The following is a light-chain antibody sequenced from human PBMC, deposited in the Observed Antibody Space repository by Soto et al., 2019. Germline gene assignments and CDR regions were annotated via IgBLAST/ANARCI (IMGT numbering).Light chain of an antibody. Sequence: ETVLTQSPGTLSVSPGERAILSCRASQSVSGNNLAWYQQKPGQAPSLLIYGASSRATGIPDRFSGSGSGTDFTLTINRLEPEDCAVYYCQQYGNSPQTFGQGTRVESK. CDR2: GAS. CDR1: QSVSGNN. CDR3: QQYGNSPQT. J-gene: IGKJ1*01. V-gene: IGKV3-20*01.